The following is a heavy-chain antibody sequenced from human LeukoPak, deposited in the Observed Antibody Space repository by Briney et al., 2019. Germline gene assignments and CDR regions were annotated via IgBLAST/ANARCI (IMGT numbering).Heavy chain of an antibody. J-gene: IGHJ4*02. CDR2: IYTSGST. D-gene: IGHD1-26*01. V-gene: IGHV4-4*07. CDR3: ARERGIVGATTEFYYFDY. CDR1: GGSISSYY. Sequence: SETLSLTCTVSGGSISSYYWSWIRQPAGKGLEWIGRIYTSGSTNYNPSLKSRVTMSVDTSKNQFSLKLSSVTAADTAVYYCARERGIVGATTEFYYFDYWGQGTLVTVSS.